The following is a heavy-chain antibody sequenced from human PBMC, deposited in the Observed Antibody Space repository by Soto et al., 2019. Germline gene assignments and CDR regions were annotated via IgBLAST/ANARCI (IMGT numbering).Heavy chain of an antibody. V-gene: IGHV3-23*01. J-gene: IGHJ3*02. CDR1: AFTFSNYA. Sequence: GGSLRLSCAASAFTFSNYAMNWVRQAPGRGLEWVSGISGSGGTTYYVDSEKDRFTISRDNSKNTLYLQMNSLRAEDTAIYYCAKDMQVVVPAAVDAFDIWGQGTMVTVSS. CDR2: ISGSGGTT. CDR3: AKDMQVVVPAAVDAFDI. D-gene: IGHD2-2*01.